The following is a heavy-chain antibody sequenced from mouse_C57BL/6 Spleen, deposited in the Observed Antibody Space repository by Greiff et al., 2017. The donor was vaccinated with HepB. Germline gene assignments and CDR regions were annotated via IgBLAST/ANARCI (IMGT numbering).Heavy chain of an antibody. V-gene: IGHV8-12*01. D-gene: IGHD1-1*01. CDR3: AQSSYAMDY. CDR2: IYWDDDK. CDR1: GFSLSTSGMG. Sequence: QVTLKVCGPGILQSSQTLSLTCSFSGFSLSTSGMGVSWIRQPSGKGLEWLAHIYWDDDKRYNPSLKSRLTISKDTSRNQVFLKITSVDTADTATYYCAQSSYAMDYWGQGTSVTVSS. J-gene: IGHJ4*01.